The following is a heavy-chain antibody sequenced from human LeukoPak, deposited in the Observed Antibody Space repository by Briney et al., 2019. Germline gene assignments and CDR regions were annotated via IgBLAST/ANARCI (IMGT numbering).Heavy chain of an antibody. D-gene: IGHD4-17*01. CDR3: ARSGYGDYYIDY. Sequence: GGSLRLSCAASGFTFSSYSMNWVRQAPGKGLEWVSSISSSSSYIYYADSVKGRFTISRDSAKNSLYLQMNSLRAEDTAVYYCARSGYGDYYIDYRGQGTLVTVSS. J-gene: IGHJ4*02. V-gene: IGHV3-21*01. CDR2: ISSSSSYI. CDR1: GFTFSSYS.